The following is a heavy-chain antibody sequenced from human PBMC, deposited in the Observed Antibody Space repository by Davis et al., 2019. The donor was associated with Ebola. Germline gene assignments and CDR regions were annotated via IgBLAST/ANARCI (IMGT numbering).Heavy chain of an antibody. J-gene: IGHJ3*02. CDR1: GFTFSSYA. Sequence: GESLKISCAASGFTFSSYAMHWVRQAPGKGLEWVAVISYDGSNKYYADSVKGRFTISRDNSKNTLYLQMNSLRAEDTAVYYCARDREIVVVIGAFDIWGQGTMVTVSS. V-gene: IGHV3-30-3*01. CDR3: ARDREIVVVIGAFDI. CDR2: ISYDGSNK. D-gene: IGHD3-22*01.